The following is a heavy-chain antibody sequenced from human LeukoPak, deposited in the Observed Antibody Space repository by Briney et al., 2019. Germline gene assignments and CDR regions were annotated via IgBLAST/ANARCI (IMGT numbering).Heavy chain of an antibody. CDR1: GYTFTGYY. Sequence: ASVKVSCKTSGYTFTGYYMHWLRQAPGQGLEWLAWINPDSGATNYARKFQGRVTVTRDMSTRIVYMDLTRLKSDDTAVYFCARVVLGFSSGWLRGVPNYYDYWGQGTLVTVSS. J-gene: IGHJ4*02. CDR2: INPDSGAT. D-gene: IGHD6-19*01. CDR3: ARVVLGFSSGWLRGVPNYYDY. V-gene: IGHV1-2*02.